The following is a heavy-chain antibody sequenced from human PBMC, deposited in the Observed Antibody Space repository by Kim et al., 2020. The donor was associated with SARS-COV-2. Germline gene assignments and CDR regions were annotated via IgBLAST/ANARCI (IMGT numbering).Heavy chain of an antibody. CDR1: GFTVSSNY. Sequence: GGSLRLSCAASGFTVSSNYMSWVRQAPGKGLEWVSVIYSGGSTYYADSVKGRFTISRDNSKNMLYLQMNSLRAEDTAVYYCARDSSGYFDAFDIWGQGTMVTVSS. V-gene: IGHV3-66*01. CDR2: IYSGGST. J-gene: IGHJ3*02. D-gene: IGHD3-22*01. CDR3: ARDSSGYFDAFDI.